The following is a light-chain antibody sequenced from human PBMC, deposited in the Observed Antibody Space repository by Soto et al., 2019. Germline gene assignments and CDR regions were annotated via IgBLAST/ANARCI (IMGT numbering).Light chain of an antibody. CDR1: QNINSW. V-gene: IGKV1-5*03. J-gene: IGKJ4*01. CDR3: QQYLIYPLT. Sequence: DIQMTQSPSTLAASVGDRVTITCRASQNINSWLAWYQQKPGKAPKLRIYKASNLENGVPSRFSGSGSGTEFTVTISSLQPDDFATYYCQQYLIYPLTFGGGTKVEIK. CDR2: KAS.